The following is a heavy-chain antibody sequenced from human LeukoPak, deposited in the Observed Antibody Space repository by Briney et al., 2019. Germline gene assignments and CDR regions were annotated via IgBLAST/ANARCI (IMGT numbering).Heavy chain of an antibody. D-gene: IGHD5-12*01. CDR3: ARDPFQGMVAIGY. J-gene: IGHJ4*02. V-gene: IGHV1-2*02. Sequence: ASVKVSCKASGYTFTGYYMHWVRQAPGQGLEWMGWINPNSGGTNYAQKFQGRVTMTRGTSISTAYMELSRLRSDDTAVYYCARDPFQGMVAIGYWGQGTLVTVSS. CDR2: INPNSGGT. CDR1: GYTFTGYY.